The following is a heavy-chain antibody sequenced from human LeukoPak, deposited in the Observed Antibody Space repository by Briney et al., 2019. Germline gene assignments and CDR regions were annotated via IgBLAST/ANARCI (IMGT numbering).Heavy chain of an antibody. CDR1: GFTYSAYG. Sequence: GGSLRLSCAASGFTYSAYGMHWVRQAPGKGLEWVAAISYDGNKKYYEDSVKGRLAISRDNSKNTLYLQMNSLRAEDTAVYYCAREYSGYGPLDYWGQGTLVTVSS. V-gene: IGHV3-30*03. CDR3: AREYSGYGPLDY. D-gene: IGHD5-12*01. J-gene: IGHJ4*02. CDR2: ISYDGNKK.